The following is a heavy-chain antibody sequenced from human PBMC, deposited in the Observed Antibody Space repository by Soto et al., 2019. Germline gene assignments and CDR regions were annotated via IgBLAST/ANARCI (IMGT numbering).Heavy chain of an antibody. D-gene: IGHD3-10*01. J-gene: IGHJ4*02. CDR3: ARDSITMVRGVISY. CDR1: GFTFDDYG. Sequence: GGSLRLSCAASGFTFDDYGMSWVRQASGKGLEWVSGINWNGGSTSYADSVKGRFTISRDNAKNSLYLQMNSLRAEDTALYYSARDSITMVRGVISYWGQGTLVTVSS. V-gene: IGHV3-20*04. CDR2: INWNGGST.